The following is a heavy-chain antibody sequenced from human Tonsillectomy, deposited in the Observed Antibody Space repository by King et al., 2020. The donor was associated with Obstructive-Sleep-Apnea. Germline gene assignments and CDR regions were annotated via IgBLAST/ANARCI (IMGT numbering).Heavy chain of an antibody. CDR2: IKQDGSVK. CDR1: GFSFSSYW. Sequence: VQLVESGGGLVQPGGSLRLSCAASGFSFSSYWMSWVRQAPGKGLEWVANIKQDGSVKYYADSVKGRFTISRDNAKNSLYLQMNSLRAEDTAVYYCARGGTYMVSLWGQGSLVTVSS. J-gene: IGHJ4*02. D-gene: IGHD1-26*01. V-gene: IGHV3-7*03. CDR3: ARGGTYMVSL.